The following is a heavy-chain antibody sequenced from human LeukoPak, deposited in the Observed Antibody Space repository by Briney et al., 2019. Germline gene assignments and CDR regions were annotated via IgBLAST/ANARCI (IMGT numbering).Heavy chain of an antibody. V-gene: IGHV4-34*01. CDR1: GGSFSGYY. CDR2: INHSGST. D-gene: IGHD3-22*01. J-gene: IGHJ6*03. CDR3: ARIARYYYDSSGCYHRSGYMDV. Sequence: PSETLSLTCAVYGGSFSGYYWSWIRQPPGKGLEWIGEINHSGSTNYNPSLKSRVTISVDTSKNQFSLKLSSVTAADTAVYYCARIARYYYDSSGCYHRSGYMDVWGKGTTVTISS.